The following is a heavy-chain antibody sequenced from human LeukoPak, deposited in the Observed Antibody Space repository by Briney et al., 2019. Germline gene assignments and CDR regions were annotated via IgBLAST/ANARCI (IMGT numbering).Heavy chain of an antibody. CDR2: IYYSGTT. J-gene: IGHJ5*02. CDR1: GGSIISSDYY. D-gene: IGHD3-3*01. CDR3: AKLRCDFWGNRFDP. V-gene: IGHV4-30-4*08. Sequence: SQTLSLTCTVSGGSIISSDYYWSWVRQPPGTGLEWIGNIYYSGTTYYNPSLKSRVTISVDTPRHQFSLKLSSVTAADTAVYYCAKLRCDFWGNRFDPWGQGALVTVSS.